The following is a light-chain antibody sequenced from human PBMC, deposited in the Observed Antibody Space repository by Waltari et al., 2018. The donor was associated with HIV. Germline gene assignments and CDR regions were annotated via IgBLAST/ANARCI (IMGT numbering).Light chain of an antibody. CDR1: SSNIGSNT. CDR3: AAWDDSLNGVV. V-gene: IGLV1-44*01. Sequence: QSVLTQPPSASGTPGQRVTISCSGSSSNIGSNTVSWYQQLPGTAPKLLIYSKHDRPAGVPDRLSGSTSGTSACLAISWLQSESESDYYCAAWDDSLNGVVFGGGTKLTVL. CDR2: SKH. J-gene: IGLJ2*01.